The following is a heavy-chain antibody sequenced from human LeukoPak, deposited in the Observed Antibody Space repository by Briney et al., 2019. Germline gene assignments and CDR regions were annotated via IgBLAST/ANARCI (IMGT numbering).Heavy chain of an antibody. J-gene: IGHJ6*02. CDR3: ARAYGDFWSGYYWGPMDV. D-gene: IGHD3-3*01. CDR2: IKQDGSEK. V-gene: IGHV3-7*01. CDR1: GFTFSSYW. Sequence: GGSLRLSCAASGFTFSSYWMSWGRQAPGKGLEWVANIKQDGSEKYYVDSVKGRFTISRDNAKNSLYLQMNSLRAEDTAVYYCARAYGDFWSGYYWGPMDVWGQGTTVTVSS.